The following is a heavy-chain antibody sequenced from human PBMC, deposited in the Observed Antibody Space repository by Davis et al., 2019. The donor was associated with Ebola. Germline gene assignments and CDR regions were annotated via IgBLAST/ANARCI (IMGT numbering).Heavy chain of an antibody. J-gene: IGHJ4*02. V-gene: IGHV4-34*01. Sequence: MPSETLSLTCAVYGGSFTDYFWSWIRQPPGKGLEWIGETSHHPDYTNYSPSFGGRVTISVDTSKNQFSLKLNSVTAADTAVYYCARTLGATSFDYWGQGTLVTVSS. CDR2: TSHHPDYT. D-gene: IGHD1-26*01. CDR3: ARTLGATSFDY. CDR1: GGSFTDYF.